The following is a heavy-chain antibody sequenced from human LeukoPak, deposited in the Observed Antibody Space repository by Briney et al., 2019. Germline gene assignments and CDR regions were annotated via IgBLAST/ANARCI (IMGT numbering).Heavy chain of an antibody. Sequence: GGSLTLSCAASGFTVSSNYMGWVRQAPGKGLKWVSVIYSGGNTYYADSVKGRFTISRDNSRNTMDLQMNSLRAEDTAVYYCARCDSSSWYGIDFWGQGTLVTVSS. CDR2: IYSGGNT. V-gene: IGHV3-53*01. J-gene: IGHJ4*02. CDR1: GFTVSSNY. D-gene: IGHD6-13*01. CDR3: ARCDSSSWYGIDF.